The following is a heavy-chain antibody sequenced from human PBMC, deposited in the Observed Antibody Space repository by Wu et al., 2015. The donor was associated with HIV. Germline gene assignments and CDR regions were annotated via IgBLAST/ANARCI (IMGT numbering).Heavy chain of an antibody. CDR1: GYTFTTSY. CDR2: INPGTGDT. V-gene: IGHV1-2*02. J-gene: IGHJ4*02. Sequence: QVQLVQSGAEVKKPGASVKVSCEASGYTFTTSYMHWMRQAPGQGLEWVGWINPGTGDTNYAQRFQGRITMTRDTSISTAYMELSRLRSDDTAVYYCASYYGPESSFDSWGQGTLVTVSS. D-gene: IGHD3-10*01. CDR3: ASYYGPESSFDS.